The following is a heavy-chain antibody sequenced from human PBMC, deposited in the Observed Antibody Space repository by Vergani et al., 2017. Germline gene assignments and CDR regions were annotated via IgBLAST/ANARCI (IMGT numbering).Heavy chain of an antibody. CDR3: VKDFDYGDPGGCVDV. Sequence: QVQLVESGGGLVTPGGSLRLSCAASGFTFSDYYMSWIRQSPGKGLQWVSYISPGGGHIFYADSVKGRFTISRDNAKTSLYLQLNGLTDEDTAIYYCVKDFDYGDPGGCVDVWGQGTAVSVFS. CDR1: GFTFSDYY. D-gene: IGHD4-17*01. J-gene: IGHJ6*02. V-gene: IGHV3-11*01. CDR2: ISPGGGHI.